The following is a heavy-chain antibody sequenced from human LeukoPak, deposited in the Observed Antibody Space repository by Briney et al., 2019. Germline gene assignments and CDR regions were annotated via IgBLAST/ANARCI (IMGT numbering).Heavy chain of an antibody. CDR1: GGSFSGYY. Sequence: PSETLSLTCAVYGGSFSGYYWSWIRQPPGKGLEWIGEINHSGSTNYNPSLKSRVTISVDTSKNQFSLKLSSVTAADTAVYYCARGSPYDFWSGYYTEFDYWGQGTLVTVSS. D-gene: IGHD3-3*01. CDR3: ARGSPYDFWSGYYTEFDY. J-gene: IGHJ4*02. CDR2: INHSGST. V-gene: IGHV4-34*01.